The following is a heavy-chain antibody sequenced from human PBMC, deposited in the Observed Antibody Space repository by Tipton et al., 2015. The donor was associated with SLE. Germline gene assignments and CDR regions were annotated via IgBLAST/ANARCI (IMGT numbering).Heavy chain of an antibody. CDR2: VNAGNGNT. V-gene: IGHV1-3*01. Sequence: QLVQSGAEVKKPGASVKVSCKASGYTFTSYDINWVRQATGQGLEWMGWVNAGNGNTKYSQKFQGRVTITRDTSASTAYMELSSLRSEDTAVYYCAREGPCSTSCYNYYGMDVWGQGPTVTVSS. D-gene: IGHD2-2*02. J-gene: IGHJ6*02. CDR3: AREGPCSTSCYNYYGMDV. CDR1: GYTFTSYD.